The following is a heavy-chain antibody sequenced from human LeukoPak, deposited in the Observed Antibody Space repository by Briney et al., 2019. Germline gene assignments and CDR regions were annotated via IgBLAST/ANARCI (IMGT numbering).Heavy chain of an antibody. CDR1: GFIFNSYD. Sequence: GGSLRLSCAASGFIFNSYDMDWVRQAPGKGLEWVASISAYSTYIKYGDSVKGRFTISRDNANSSLSLQMNSLKVEDTAVYYCVREGGPYSHYYYMDVWGKGTTVAVSS. CDR3: VREGGPYSHYYYMDV. J-gene: IGHJ6*03. CDR2: ISAYSTYI. D-gene: IGHD3-16*01. V-gene: IGHV3-21*01.